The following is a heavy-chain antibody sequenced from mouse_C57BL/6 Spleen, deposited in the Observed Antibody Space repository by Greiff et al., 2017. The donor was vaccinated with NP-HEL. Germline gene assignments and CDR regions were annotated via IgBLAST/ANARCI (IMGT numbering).Heavy chain of an antibody. V-gene: IGHV1-69*01. CDR1: GYTFTSYW. D-gene: IGHD2-4*01. CDR3: ARSNYDCGYFDG. J-gene: IGHJ1*03. Sequence: VQLQQPGAELVMPGASVKLSCKASGYTFTSYWMHWVKQRPGQGLEWIGEIDPSDSDTNYTQKFKGKSTLTVDKSSSTAYIQLSSLTSEDSAVFFCARSNYDCGYFDGWGTGTTVTVS. CDR2: IDPSDSDT.